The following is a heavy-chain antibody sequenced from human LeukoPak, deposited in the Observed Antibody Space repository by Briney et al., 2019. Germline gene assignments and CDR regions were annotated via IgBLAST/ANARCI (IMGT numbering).Heavy chain of an antibody. D-gene: IGHD5-18*01. CDR3: AKVRGEYTYGPFDY. CDR2: ISGSGGST. Sequence: GGSLRLSCAASGFTFSSYAMTWVRQAPGKGLEWLSVISGSGGSTYYADSVKGRFTISRDNSKNTLYLQMNSLRAEDTAVYYCAKVRGEYTYGPFDYWGQGTLVTVSS. J-gene: IGHJ4*02. CDR1: GFTFSSYA. V-gene: IGHV3-23*01.